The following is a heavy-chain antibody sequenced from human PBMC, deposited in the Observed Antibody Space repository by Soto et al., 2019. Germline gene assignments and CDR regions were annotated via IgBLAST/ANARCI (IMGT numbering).Heavy chain of an antibody. J-gene: IGHJ6*02. CDR2: ISSSSSYI. CDR1: GFTFSSYS. Sequence: SGGSLRLSCAASGFTFSSYSMNWVRQAPGKGLEWVSSISSSSSYIYYADSVKGRFTISRDNAKNSLYLQMNSLRAEDTAVYYCARFPPLYCSSTSCYDVYYYYGMDVWGQGTTVTVSS. CDR3: ARFPPLYCSSTSCYDVYYYYGMDV. V-gene: IGHV3-21*01. D-gene: IGHD2-2*01.